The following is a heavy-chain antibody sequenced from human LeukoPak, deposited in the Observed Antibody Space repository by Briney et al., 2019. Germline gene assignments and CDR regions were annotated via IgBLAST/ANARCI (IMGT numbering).Heavy chain of an antibody. CDR1: GFTFSSYW. Sequence: GGSLRLSCAASGFTFSSYWMHWVCQAPGKGLVWVSRINSDGSSTSYADSVKGRFTISRDNAKNTLYLQMNSLRAEDTAVYYCAREGRYYDSSGYYRSGFDYWGQGTLVTVSS. D-gene: IGHD3-22*01. V-gene: IGHV3-74*01. J-gene: IGHJ4*02. CDR2: INSDGSST. CDR3: AREGRYYDSSGYYRSGFDY.